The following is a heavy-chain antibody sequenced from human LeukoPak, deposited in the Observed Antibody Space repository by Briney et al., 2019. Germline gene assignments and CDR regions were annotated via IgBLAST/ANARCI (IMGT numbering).Heavy chain of an antibody. CDR2: ISYDGSNK. D-gene: IGHD3-3*01. CDR1: GFTFSSYA. CDR3: AKDSPHITIFGVVPPLGY. J-gene: IGHJ4*02. Sequence: PGRSLRLSCAASGFTFSSYAMHWVRQAPGKGLEWVAVISYDGSNKYYADSVKGRFTISRDNSKNTLYLQMNSLRAEDTAVYYCAKDSPHITIFGVVPPLGYWGQGTLVTVSS. V-gene: IGHV3-30-3*01.